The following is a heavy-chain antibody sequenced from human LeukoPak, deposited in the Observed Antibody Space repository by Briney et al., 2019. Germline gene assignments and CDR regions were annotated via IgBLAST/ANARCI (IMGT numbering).Heavy chain of an antibody. V-gene: IGHV4-59*08. CDR1: GGSISSYY. Sequence: SETLSLTCTVSGGSISSYYWSWIRQPPGKGLEWIGYIYYSGSTNYNPSLKSRVTISVDTSKNQFSLKLSSVTAADTAVYYCARSDYDFWSSYTYYFDYWGQGTLVTVSS. J-gene: IGHJ4*02. D-gene: IGHD3-3*01. CDR2: IYYSGST. CDR3: ARSDYDFWSSYTYYFDY.